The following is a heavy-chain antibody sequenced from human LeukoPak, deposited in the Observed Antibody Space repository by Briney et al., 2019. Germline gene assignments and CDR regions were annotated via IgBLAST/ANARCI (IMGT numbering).Heavy chain of an antibody. V-gene: IGHV1-46*01. CDR1: GYTFSSYY. Sequence: ASVKLSLKSSGYTFSSYYVHWVRQAPGQGLEWMGIINPSGGSTSYAQKFQGRVTMTRDTSTSAVYMELSSLRSEDTAVYYCARGEMATTPYFDYWGQGTLVSVSS. D-gene: IGHD5-24*01. J-gene: IGHJ4*02. CDR3: ARGEMATTPYFDY. CDR2: INPSGGST.